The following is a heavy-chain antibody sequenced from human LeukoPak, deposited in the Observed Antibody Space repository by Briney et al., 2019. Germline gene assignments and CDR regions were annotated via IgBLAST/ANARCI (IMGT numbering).Heavy chain of an antibody. J-gene: IGHJ4*02. D-gene: IGHD6-13*01. V-gene: IGHV4-59*12. CDR1: RGSPIGFF. Sequence: KGLGSPSLTPTVPRGSPIGFFWRSVWAPPREGGGRIGYIFYSGSTDYNPSLKSRVTISVDTSKNQFSLKLSSVTAADTAVYYCARASHSSSLGFDYWGQGTLVTVSS. CDR3: ARASHSSSLGFDY. CDR2: IFYSGST.